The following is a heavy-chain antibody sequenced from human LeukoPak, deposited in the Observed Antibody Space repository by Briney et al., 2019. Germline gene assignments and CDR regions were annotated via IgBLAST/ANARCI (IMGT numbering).Heavy chain of an antibody. CDR2: ISYDGSNK. CDR1: GFTFSSYG. J-gene: IGHJ4*02. D-gene: IGHD5-18*01. Sequence: GGSLRLSCAASGFTFSSYGMHWVRQAPGKGLERVTVISYDGSNKNYADSVKGRFTISRDNSKNTVFLQMNSLRAEDTAVYYCAKDISYGYLDYWGQGALVTVSS. V-gene: IGHV3-30*18. CDR3: AKDISYGYLDY.